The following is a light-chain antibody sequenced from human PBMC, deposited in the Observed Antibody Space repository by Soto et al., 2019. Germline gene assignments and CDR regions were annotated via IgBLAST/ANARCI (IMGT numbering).Light chain of an antibody. CDR1: QSVSYN. J-gene: IGKJ4*01. CDR3: QQYKNWPPLT. V-gene: IGKV3-15*01. CDR2: GAF. Sequence: EIVMTQSPATLSVSPGETATLSCRASQSVSYNLAWYQQKPGQGPRLLIYGAFTRPTGIPARFNGSGSGTEFTVTISSLQSEDFAVYYCQQYKNWPPLTFGGGTKVEIK.